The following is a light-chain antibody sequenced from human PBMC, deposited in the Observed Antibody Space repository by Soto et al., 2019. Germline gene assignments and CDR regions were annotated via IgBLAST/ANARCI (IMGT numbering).Light chain of an antibody. Sequence: QSVLTQPASVSGSPGQSITISCTGTSSDVGGYNYVSWYQQHPGKAPKLMIYDVSNRPSGVSNRFSGSKSGNTASLTISGLQAEDEADYYCSSYTSSSTPGVVFGGETKLTVL. CDR3: SSYTSSSTPGVV. V-gene: IGLV2-14*01. J-gene: IGLJ2*01. CDR1: SSDVGGYNY. CDR2: DVS.